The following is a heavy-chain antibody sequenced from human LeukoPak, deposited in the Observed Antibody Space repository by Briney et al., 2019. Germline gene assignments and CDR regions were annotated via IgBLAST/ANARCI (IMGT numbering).Heavy chain of an antibody. CDR3: AELGITMIGGV. Sequence: GGSLRLSCAASGFTFSGYAMTWVRQAPGKGLEWVSSIVGSGDSTYYADSVKDRFTISRDNAKNSLYLQMNSLRAEDTAVYYCAELGITMIGGVWGKGTTVTISS. V-gene: IGHV3-23*01. CDR2: IVGSGDST. CDR1: GFTFSGYA. D-gene: IGHD3-10*02. J-gene: IGHJ6*04.